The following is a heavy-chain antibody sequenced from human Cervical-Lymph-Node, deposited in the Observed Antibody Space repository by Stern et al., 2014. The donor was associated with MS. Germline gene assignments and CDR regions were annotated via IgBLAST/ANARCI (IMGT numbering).Heavy chain of an antibody. Sequence: QVTLKESGPTLVKPTQTLTLTCTFSGFSLSTSGVGVGWIRQPPGKALEWLAIIYWDDDRRYSPSLKSRLTITKDTSKNQVVLTMTNMDPVDTGTYFCARRRGAYGMDVWGQGTTVTVSS. CDR2: IYWDDDR. V-gene: IGHV2-5*02. CDR3: ARRRGAYGMDV. J-gene: IGHJ6*02. CDR1: GFSLSTSGVG. D-gene: IGHD3-10*01.